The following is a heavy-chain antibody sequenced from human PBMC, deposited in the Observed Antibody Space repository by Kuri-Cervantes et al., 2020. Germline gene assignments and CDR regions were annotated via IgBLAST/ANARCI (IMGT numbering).Heavy chain of an antibody. Sequence: SETLSLTCAVSGGSIRSSNWWSWVRQPPGKGLEWIGEIYHTGSTNYNPSLKSRVTISVDKSKNQFSLKLTSVTAADTAVYYCARELFGREGYYYYYMDVWGQGTTVTVSS. J-gene: IGHJ6*03. D-gene: IGHD3-16*01. CDR2: IYHTGST. CDR3: ARELFGREGYYYYYMDV. CDR1: GGSIRSSNW. V-gene: IGHV4-4*02.